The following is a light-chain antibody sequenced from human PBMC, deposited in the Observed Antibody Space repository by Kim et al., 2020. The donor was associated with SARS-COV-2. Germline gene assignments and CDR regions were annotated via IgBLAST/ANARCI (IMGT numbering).Light chain of an antibody. CDR1: NIGSKS. CDR3: QVWDSSSDHRV. J-gene: IGLJ3*02. Sequence: AQGKTAWSTCGGNNIGSKSVHWYQQKPGQAPVLVIYYDSDRPSGIPERFSGSNSGNTATLTISRVEAGDEADYYCQVWDSSSDHRVFGGGTQLTVL. CDR2: YDS. V-gene: IGLV3-21*04.